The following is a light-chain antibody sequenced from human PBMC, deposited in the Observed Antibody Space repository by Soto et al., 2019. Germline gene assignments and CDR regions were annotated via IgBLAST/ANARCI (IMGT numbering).Light chain of an antibody. Sequence: QSVLTQPPSVSGAPGQRVTISCTGSRSNIGAGYDVHWYQQLPGIAPKLLIFANINRPSGVPDRFSGSKSGTSASLAITGLKAEDEADYYCQSYDSSLVIFGGGTKLTVL. J-gene: IGLJ2*01. CDR1: RSNIGAGYD. CDR2: ANI. V-gene: IGLV1-40*01. CDR3: QSYDSSLVI.